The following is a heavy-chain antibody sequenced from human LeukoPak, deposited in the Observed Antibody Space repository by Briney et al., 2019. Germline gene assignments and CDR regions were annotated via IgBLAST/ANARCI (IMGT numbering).Heavy chain of an antibody. CDR3: AREGPAIVGALGY. V-gene: IGHV3-21*01. D-gene: IGHD1-26*01. CDR2: ISSSSSHI. J-gene: IGHJ4*02. Sequence: PGGSLRLSCAASGFTFSSYSMNWVRQAPGKGLEWVSSISSSSSHIYYADSVKGRFTISRDNAKNSLYLQMNSLRAEDTAVYYCAREGPAIVGALGYWGQGTLVTVSS. CDR1: GFTFSSYS.